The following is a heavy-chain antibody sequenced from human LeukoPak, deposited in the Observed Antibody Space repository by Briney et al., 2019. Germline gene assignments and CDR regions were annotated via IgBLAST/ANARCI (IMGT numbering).Heavy chain of an antibody. V-gene: IGHV3-7*03. CDR3: ANGGDSEYYFDY. CDR2: IKRDGSEK. D-gene: IGHD4-23*01. CDR1: GFTFNSYW. Sequence: GGSLRLSCAASGFTFNSYWMNWVRQAPGKGLEWVANIKRDGSEKYYVDSVKGRFTISRDNAKNSLDLQMNSLRVEDTAVYYCANGGDSEYYFDYWGQGTLVTVSS. J-gene: IGHJ4*02.